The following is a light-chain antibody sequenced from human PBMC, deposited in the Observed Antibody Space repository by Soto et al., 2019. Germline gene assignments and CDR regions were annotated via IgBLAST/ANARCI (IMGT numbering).Light chain of an antibody. CDR3: SSYTISSPYV. J-gene: IGLJ1*01. CDR1: SSDVGGYNY. CDR2: AVS. Sequence: QSALTQPASASGSPGQSITISCTGTSSDVGGYNYVSWYQQHPGKAPKLMIYAVSNRPSGVSNRFSGSKSGNTASLTISGLQAEDEADYYCSSYTISSPYVFGTGTKVTVL. V-gene: IGLV2-14*01.